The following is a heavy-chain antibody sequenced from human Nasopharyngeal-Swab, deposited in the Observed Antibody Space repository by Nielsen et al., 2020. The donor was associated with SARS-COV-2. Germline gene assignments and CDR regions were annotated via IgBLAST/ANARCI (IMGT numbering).Heavy chain of an antibody. CDR1: GFTFSSYG. CDR2: ISYDGSNK. CDR3: ARPRGYSYGTYFDY. Sequence: GESLKISCAASGFTFSSYGMYWVRQAPGKGLEWVAVISYDGSNKYYADSVKGRFTISRDNSKNTLYLQMNSLRAEDTAVYYCARPRGYSYGTYFDYWGQGTLVTVSS. D-gene: IGHD5-18*01. J-gene: IGHJ4*02. V-gene: IGHV3-30*03.